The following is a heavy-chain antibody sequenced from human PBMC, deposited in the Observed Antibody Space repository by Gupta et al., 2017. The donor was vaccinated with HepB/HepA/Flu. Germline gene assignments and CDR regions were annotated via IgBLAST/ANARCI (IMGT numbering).Heavy chain of an antibody. Sequence: QVQLLESGGGVVKPGESLRLSCAASGFIFSNFGMHWVRQAPGEGLEWVAVIWYDGRKENHADPVKGRFTISRDNSKNTLYLQMNNLRAEDTAVYYCVREAYSSVWYDRDSWGQGTLVTVSS. CDR1: GFIFSNFG. D-gene: IGHD6-19*01. J-gene: IGHJ4*02. CDR2: IWYDGRKE. CDR3: VREAYSSVWYDRDS. V-gene: IGHV3-33*01.